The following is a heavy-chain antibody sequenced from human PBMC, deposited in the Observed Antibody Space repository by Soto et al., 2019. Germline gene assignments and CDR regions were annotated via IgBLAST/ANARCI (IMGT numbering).Heavy chain of an antibody. J-gene: IGHJ4*02. D-gene: IGHD3-16*01. V-gene: IGHV3-33*05. CDR2: ITFNGKNT. Sequence: QVHLVESGGGVVQPGKSLRLSCAASGFTFSAYGMHWVRQAPGKGLEWVTFITFNGKNTDYADSVKGRFTVSRDNARNTLYLQMNSLRAEDTAVYYCADIGGYDSVGGAYWGQGALVTVSS. CDR3: ADIGGYDSVGGAY. CDR1: GFTFSAYG.